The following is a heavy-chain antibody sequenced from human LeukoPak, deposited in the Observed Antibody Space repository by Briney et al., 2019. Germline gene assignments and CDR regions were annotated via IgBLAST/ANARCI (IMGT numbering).Heavy chain of an antibody. CDR1: GYTFTSYA. D-gene: IGHD6-13*01. V-gene: IGHV7-4-1*02. CDR3: ARDLQQLVRRWFDP. J-gene: IGHJ5*02. Sequence: GASVKVSCKASGYTFTSYAMNWVRQAPGQGLEWMGWINTNTGNPTYAQGFTGRFVFSLDTSVSTAYLQISSLKAEDTAVYYCARDLQQLVRRWFDPWGQGTLVTVSS. CDR2: INTNTGNP.